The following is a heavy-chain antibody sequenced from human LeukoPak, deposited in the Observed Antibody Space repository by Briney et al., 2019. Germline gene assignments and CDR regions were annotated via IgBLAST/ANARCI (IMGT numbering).Heavy chain of an antibody. J-gene: IGHJ6*03. CDR2: ISSSGSTI. CDR3: AKYRRGYIYYYMDV. V-gene: IGHV3-11*01. D-gene: IGHD6-13*01. Sequence: GGSLRLSCAASGFTFSDYYMSWIRQAPGKGLEWVSYISSSGSTIYYADSVKGRFTISRDNAKNSLYLQMNSLRAEDTAVYYCAKYRRGYIYYYMDVWGKGTTVTISS. CDR1: GFTFSDYY.